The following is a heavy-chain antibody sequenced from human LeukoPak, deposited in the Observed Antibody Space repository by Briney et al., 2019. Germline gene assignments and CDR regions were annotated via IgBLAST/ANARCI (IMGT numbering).Heavy chain of an antibody. CDR3: ARRRGDWLHNDYYYYYMDV. CDR2: INPNSGGT. D-gene: IGHD3/OR15-3a*01. Sequence: ASVKVSCKASGYTFTGYYMHWVRQAPGQGLEWMGWINPNSGGTNYAQKLQGRVTMTTDTSTSTAYMELRSLRSDDTAVYYCARRRGDWLHNDYYYYYMDVCGKGTTVTVSS. J-gene: IGHJ6*03. V-gene: IGHV1-2*02. CDR1: GYTFTGYY.